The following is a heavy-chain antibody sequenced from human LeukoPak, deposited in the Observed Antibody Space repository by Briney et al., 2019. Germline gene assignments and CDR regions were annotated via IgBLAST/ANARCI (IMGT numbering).Heavy chain of an antibody. CDR1: GGSFSGYY. CDR3: ARGRKYYYDSNGYYYYFDY. J-gene: IGHJ4*02. Sequence: PSETLSLTCAVYGGSFSGYYWSWIRQPPGKGLEWIGEINHSGSTNYNPSLKSRVTISVDTSKNQFSLKLSSVTAADTAVYYCARGRKYYYDSNGYYYYFDYWGQGTLVTVSS. V-gene: IGHV4-34*01. D-gene: IGHD3-22*01. CDR2: INHSGST.